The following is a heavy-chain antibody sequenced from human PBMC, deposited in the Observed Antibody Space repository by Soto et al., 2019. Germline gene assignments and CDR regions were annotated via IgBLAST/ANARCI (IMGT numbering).Heavy chain of an antibody. D-gene: IGHD6-19*01. CDR2: IYHSGST. Sequence: QLQLQESGSGLVKPSQTLSLTCAVSGGSISSGGYSWSWIRQPPGKGLEWIGYIYHSGSTYYNPSLQSRVTISVDRSKHQFSLKLSSVTAADTAVYYCASLRSGWGIDYWGQGTLVTVSS. CDR3: ASLRSGWGIDY. J-gene: IGHJ4*02. V-gene: IGHV4-30-2*01. CDR1: GGSISSGGYS.